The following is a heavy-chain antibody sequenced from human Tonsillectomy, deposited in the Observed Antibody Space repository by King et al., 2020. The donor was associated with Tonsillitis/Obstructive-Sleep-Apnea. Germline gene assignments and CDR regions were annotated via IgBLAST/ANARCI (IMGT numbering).Heavy chain of an antibody. CDR1: GFTFSSYG. Sequence: VQLVESGGGVVQPGRSLRLSCAASGFTFSSYGMHWVRQAPGKGLEWVAVIWYDGSNKYYADSVKGRFTISRDNSKNTLYLQMNSLRAEDTAVYYCARWGKYCSSTSCYTNFDYWGQGTLVTVSS. CDR2: IWYDGSNK. V-gene: IGHV3-33*01. J-gene: IGHJ4*02. D-gene: IGHD2-2*02. CDR3: ARWGKYCSSTSCYTNFDY.